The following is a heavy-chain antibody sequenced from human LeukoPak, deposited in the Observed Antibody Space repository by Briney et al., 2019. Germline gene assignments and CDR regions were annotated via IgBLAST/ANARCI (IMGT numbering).Heavy chain of an antibody. CDR3: ARVPTRQRITIFGVVAPDY. D-gene: IGHD3-3*01. CDR2: IYPGDSDT. Sequence: GGSLEISGKGSGYNFTSYWIGWVRPLPGKGLGWMGIIYPGDSDTRYRPSFQGQVPISADKSISTAYLQWSSLKASDTAMYYCARVPTRQRITIFGVVAPDYWGQGTLVTVSS. J-gene: IGHJ4*02. CDR1: GYNFTSYW. V-gene: IGHV5-51*01.